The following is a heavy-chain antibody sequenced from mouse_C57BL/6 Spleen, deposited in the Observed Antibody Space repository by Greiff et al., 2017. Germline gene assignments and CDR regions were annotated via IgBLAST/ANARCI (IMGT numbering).Heavy chain of an antibody. V-gene: IGHV5-4*01. CDR3: ARDGWRRDYFDY. CDR2: ISDGGSYT. J-gene: IGHJ2*01. Sequence: DVKLQESGGGLVKPGGSLKLSCAASGFTFSSYAMSWVRQTPEKRLEWVATISDGGSYTYYPDNVKGRFTISRDNAKNNLYLQMSHLKSEDTAMYYCARDGWRRDYFDYWGQGTTLTVSS. D-gene: IGHD1-1*02. CDR1: GFTFSSYA.